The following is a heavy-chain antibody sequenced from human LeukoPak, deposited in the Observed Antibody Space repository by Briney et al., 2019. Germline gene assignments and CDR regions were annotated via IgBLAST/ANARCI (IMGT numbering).Heavy chain of an antibody. J-gene: IGHJ4*02. CDR3: ARADSSGYYYDY. CDR2: IYYSGST. CDR1: GGAISSGGHY. D-gene: IGHD3-22*01. V-gene: IGHV4-31*03. Sequence: TLSLTCTVSGGAISSGGHYWSWIRQHPGKGLEWIGYIYYSGSTYYNPSLKSRLTISVDTSKNQFSLNLSSVTAADTAVYYCARADSSGYYYDYWGQGTLVTVSS.